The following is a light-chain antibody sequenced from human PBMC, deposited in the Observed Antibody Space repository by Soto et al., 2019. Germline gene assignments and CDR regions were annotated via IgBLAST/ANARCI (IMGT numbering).Light chain of an antibody. V-gene: IGLV1-47*02. CDR1: SPNIGNNY. CDR2: ANN. Sequence: QSVLTQPPSASGTPGQRFTISCSGSSPNIGNNYVYWYQQFPGTAPKLLIYANNRRPSGVPERFSGSKSGTSASLAISGLRSEDEADYYCAAWDDSLSGVFGGGTKLTVL. CDR3: AAWDDSLSGV. J-gene: IGLJ2*01.